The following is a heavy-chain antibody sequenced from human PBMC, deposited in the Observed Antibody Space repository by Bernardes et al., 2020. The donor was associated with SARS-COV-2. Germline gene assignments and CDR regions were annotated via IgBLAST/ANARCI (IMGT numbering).Heavy chain of an antibody. Sequence: SETLSLTCSVSGGSITTNYWSWIRQSPRRGLEWIGYIYYRGSTNYNPSLKSRVTMSVDTSKSQFSLRLTSVTAADTAVYFCARKTRNNWFDAWGQGTPVTVSS. V-gene: IGHV4-59*12. CDR2: IYYRGST. CDR3: ARKTRNNWFDA. J-gene: IGHJ5*02. D-gene: IGHD2-2*01. CDR1: GGSITTNY.